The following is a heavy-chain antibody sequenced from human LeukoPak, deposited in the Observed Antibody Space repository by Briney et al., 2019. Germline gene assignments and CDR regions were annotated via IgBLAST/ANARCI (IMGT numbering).Heavy chain of an antibody. CDR3: ARVPSYYYDSSGYPFDY. CDR2: IIPILGIA. Sequence: SVKVSCKASGGTFSSYAISWVRQAPGQGLEWMGRIIPILGIANYAQKFQGRVTITADKSTSTAYMELSSLRSEDTAVYYCARVPSYYYDSSGYPFDYWGQGTLVTVSS. CDR1: GGTFSSYA. J-gene: IGHJ4*02. D-gene: IGHD3-22*01. V-gene: IGHV1-69*04.